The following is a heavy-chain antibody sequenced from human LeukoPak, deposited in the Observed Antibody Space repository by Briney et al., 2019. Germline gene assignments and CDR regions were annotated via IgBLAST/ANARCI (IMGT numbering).Heavy chain of an antibody. CDR1: GGSISSYY. CDR3: ATGGGYELNWFDP. CDR2: IYYSGST. J-gene: IGHJ5*02. Sequence: PSETLSLTCTVSGGSISSYYWSWMRQPPGKGLEWIGYIYYSGSTNYNPSLKSRVTISVDTSKNQFSLKLSSVTAADTAVYYCATGGGYELNWFDPWGRGTLVTVSS. V-gene: IGHV4-59*01. D-gene: IGHD5-12*01.